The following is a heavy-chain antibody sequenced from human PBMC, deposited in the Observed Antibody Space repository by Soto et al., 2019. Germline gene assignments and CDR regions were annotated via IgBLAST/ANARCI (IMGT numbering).Heavy chain of an antibody. CDR3: ARDPAADGYYGMDV. D-gene: IGHD6-13*01. CDR2: ISRTSSHI. CDR1: EFSFSTYN. V-gene: IGHV3-21*01. Sequence: EVQLVESGGGLVKPGGSLRLSCVASEFSFSTYNMNWVRQAPGEGLQWVSFISRTSSHIHYADSVQGRFTISRDNAKNSLYLEMNVLRAEDTAVYYGARDPAADGYYGMDVWGQGTTVTVSS. J-gene: IGHJ6*02.